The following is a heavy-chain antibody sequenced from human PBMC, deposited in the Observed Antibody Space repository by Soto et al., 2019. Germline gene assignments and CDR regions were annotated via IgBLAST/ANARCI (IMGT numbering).Heavy chain of an antibody. D-gene: IGHD2-21*02. Sequence: DVQLVESGGGLIQPGESLRLSCAAFGFTISGKKYVAWVRQAPGKGLEWVSALYDLDGSFYAASVKGRFTTSSDSSKTTVYLQMNSLRAEDTAVYYCARAGVTPDFFDYWGQGTLVTVSS. V-gene: IGHV3-53*01. J-gene: IGHJ4*02. CDR1: GFTISGKKY. CDR3: ARAGVTPDFFDY. CDR2: LYDLDGS.